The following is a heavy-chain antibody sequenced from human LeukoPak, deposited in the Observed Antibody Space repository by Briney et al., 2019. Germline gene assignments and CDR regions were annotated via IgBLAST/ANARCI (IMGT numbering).Heavy chain of an antibody. J-gene: IGHJ4*02. CDR3: ATQPSDYYDSSGYYFDY. V-gene: IGHV4-59*12. CDR1: GGSISSYY. CDR2: IYYSGST. D-gene: IGHD3-22*01. Sequence: SETLSLTCSVSGGSISSYYWSWIRQPPGKGLEWIGYIYYSGSTHYNPSLESRVTISIDTSKKQLSLKLSSVTATDTAVYYCATQPSDYYDSSGYYFDYWGQGTLVTVSS.